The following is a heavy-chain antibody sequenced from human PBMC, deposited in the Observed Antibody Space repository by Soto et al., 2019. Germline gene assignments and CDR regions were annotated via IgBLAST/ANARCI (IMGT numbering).Heavy chain of an antibody. CDR3: ARKGRGIYAFDI. D-gene: IGHD2-15*01. V-gene: IGHV2-5*02. CDR1: GFSLSTNGVG. J-gene: IGHJ3*02. CDR2: IYWDDSK. Sequence: QITLKESGPTLVKPTQTLTLTCTFSGFSLSTNGVGVGWIRQPPGKALEWLAVIYWDDSKHYSPSLKSRRNITTDPSKNQVVLTMTHMDPVDTATYYCARKGRGIYAFDIWGQGTMVTVSS.